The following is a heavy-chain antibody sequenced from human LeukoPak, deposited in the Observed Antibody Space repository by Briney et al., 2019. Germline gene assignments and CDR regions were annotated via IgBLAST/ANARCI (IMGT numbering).Heavy chain of an antibody. D-gene: IGHD3/OR15-3a*01. CDR3: ARWVGGYYYEGTAYHIDN. J-gene: IGHJ4*02. CDR2: IDQGGSHK. Sequence: PGGSLRLSCEASGFTFSNHWMTWVRQAPGKGLEWVANIDQGGSHKYYVDSLKGRFTISRDNAKNSLYLQINSLRAEDTAVYYCARWVGGYYYEGTAYHIDNWGQGTLVTVSS. CDR1: GFTFSNHW. V-gene: IGHV3-7*01.